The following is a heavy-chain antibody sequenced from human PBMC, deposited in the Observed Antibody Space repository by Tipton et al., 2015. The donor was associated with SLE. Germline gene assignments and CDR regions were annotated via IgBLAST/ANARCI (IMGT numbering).Heavy chain of an antibody. CDR3: AKDPRSHYMDV. CDR2: IWNDGSNK. V-gene: IGHV3-33*06. CDR1: GFIFRSYG. Sequence: SLRLSCAASGFIFRSYGMHWVRQAPGKGLEWVALIWNDGSNKFYADSLMGRFTISRDNSKNTLYLQMNSLRADDTAVYYCAKDPRSHYMDVWGKGTTVTVSS. J-gene: IGHJ6*03.